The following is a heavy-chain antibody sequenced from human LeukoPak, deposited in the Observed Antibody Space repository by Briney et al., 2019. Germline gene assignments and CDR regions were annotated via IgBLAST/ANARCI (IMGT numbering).Heavy chain of an antibody. CDR2: ISSSGSGGNT. CDR3: VKGVINDFWSGYYRYYYYGMDV. J-gene: IGHJ6*02. Sequence: GGSLRLSCVASGVTLSNYAMSWARQAPGKGLEWVSGISSSGSGGNTYYADSVKGRFTISRDSSKNTLFLQMSSLRAEDTAVFYCVKGVINDFWSGYYRYYYYGMDVWGQGTTVTVSS. V-gene: IGHV3-23*01. D-gene: IGHD3-3*01. CDR1: GVTLSNYA.